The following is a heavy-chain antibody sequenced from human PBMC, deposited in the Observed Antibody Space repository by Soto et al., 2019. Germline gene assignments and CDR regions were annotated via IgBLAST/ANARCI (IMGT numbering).Heavy chain of an antibody. CDR2: ISYDGSNT. J-gene: IGHJ4*02. D-gene: IGHD6-6*01. CDR3: AKPQTSHSSGASFFDY. CDR1: GFTFSSHG. V-gene: IGHV3-30*18. Sequence: GGSLRLSCATSGFTFSSHGMHWVRQAPGKGLEWVTLISYDGSNTYYADSVKGRFTISRDNSKNTLYLQMNSVRAEDTALYYCAKPQTSHSSGASFFDYWGQGALVTVSS.